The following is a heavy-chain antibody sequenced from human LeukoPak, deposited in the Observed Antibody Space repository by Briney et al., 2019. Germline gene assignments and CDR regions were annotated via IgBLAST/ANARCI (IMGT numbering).Heavy chain of an antibody. CDR1: GFSLSSSGMC. J-gene: IGHJ4*02. Sequence: ESGPTLVNPTQTLTLTCTFSGFSLSSSGMCVSWIRQPSGKALEWLARIDWDDDKYYNTSLKTRVTISKDTSKKQVVLTMTNMDPVDTATYYCARIRGQVGAAFGNYFDYWGQGTLVTVSS. CDR3: ARIRGQVGAAFGNYFDY. V-gene: IGHV2-70*11. CDR2: IDWDDDK. D-gene: IGHD1-26*01.